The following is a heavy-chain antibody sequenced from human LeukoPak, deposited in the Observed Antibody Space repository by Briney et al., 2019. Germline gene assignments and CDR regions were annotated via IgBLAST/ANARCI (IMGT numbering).Heavy chain of an antibody. V-gene: IGHV3-74*01. CDR2: INSDGSTT. D-gene: IGHD7-27*01. CDR3: VRQNKWGFDY. CDR1: AFNFNTYW. Sequence: GGSLRLPCAASAFNFNTYWMHWVRQVPGKGLVWVSRINSDGSTTTYAEYVKGRLTISRDNAKNTLHLQMNSLRVEDTAVYYCVRQNKWGFDYWGQGILVTVSS. J-gene: IGHJ4*02.